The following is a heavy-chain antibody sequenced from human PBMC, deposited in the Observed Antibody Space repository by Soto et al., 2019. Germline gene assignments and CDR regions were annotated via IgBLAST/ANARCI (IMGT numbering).Heavy chain of an antibody. J-gene: IGHJ4*02. V-gene: IGHV3-7*01. CDR1: GFTFSSFW. D-gene: IGHD1-26*01. CDR3: TVKELAFDD. Sequence: PGGSLRLSCAASGFTFSSFWLSWVRQAPGKGLEWVASIKQEGREKWYGDSVRGRFTISRDNARNSLYLQMNSLRAEVTAGYYCTVKELAFDDWGQGTLVTVSS. CDR2: IKQEGREK.